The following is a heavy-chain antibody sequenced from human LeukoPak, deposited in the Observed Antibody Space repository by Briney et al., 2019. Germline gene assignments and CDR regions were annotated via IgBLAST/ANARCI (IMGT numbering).Heavy chain of an antibody. D-gene: IGHD4-17*01. V-gene: IGHV3-30*02. CDR3: AKDLLYGDSDY. J-gene: IGHJ4*02. CDR1: GFTFSSYG. Sequence: GGSLRLSCAASGFTFSSYGMHWVRQAPGKGLEWVAFIRYDGSNKYYADSVKGRFTISRDNSKNTLYLQMNSLRDEDTAVYYCAKDLLYGDSDYWGQGTLVTVSS. CDR2: IRYDGSNK.